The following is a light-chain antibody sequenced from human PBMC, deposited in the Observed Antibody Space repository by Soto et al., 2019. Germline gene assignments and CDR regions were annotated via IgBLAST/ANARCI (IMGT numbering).Light chain of an antibody. CDR3: QQYYDPPWT. Sequence: DFVMTQSPDSLAVSLGERATINCKSSQSLLHRSNNKDYLSWYQLKPGQPPKLLIYWASTREYGVPDRFSGNGSGTDFTLTISSLQAEDVAVYYCQQYYDPPWTCGQGTKVE. J-gene: IGKJ1*01. V-gene: IGKV4-1*01. CDR2: WAS. CDR1: QSLLHRSNNKDY.